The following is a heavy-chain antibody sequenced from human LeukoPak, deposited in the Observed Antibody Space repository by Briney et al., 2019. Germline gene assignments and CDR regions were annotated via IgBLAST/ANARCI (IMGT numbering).Heavy chain of an antibody. CDR1: AGTFSSYT. D-gene: IGHD6-6*01. CDR3: ARDRSSSHFDY. Sequence: SVKVSCKASAGTFSSYTISWVRQAPGQGLEWMGRIIPILGIANYAQKFQGRVTITADKSTSTAYMELSSLRSEDTAVYYCARDRSSSHFDYWGQGTLVTVSS. J-gene: IGHJ4*02. CDR2: IIPILGIA. V-gene: IGHV1-69*04.